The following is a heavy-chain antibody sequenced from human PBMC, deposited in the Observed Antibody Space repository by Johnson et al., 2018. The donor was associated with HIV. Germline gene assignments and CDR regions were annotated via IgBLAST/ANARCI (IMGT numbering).Heavy chain of an antibody. CDR1: GFTFSSYA. CDR3: ARVRRGSNLGAFDI. V-gene: IGHV3-30-3*01. Sequence: VQLLESGGGVVQPGRSLRLSCAASGFTFSSYAMHWVRQAPGKGLEWVAVISYDGSNKYYADSVKGRFTISRDNSKNTLYLQMNSLRAEDTAVYYCARVRRGSNLGAFDIWGQGTMVTFSS. J-gene: IGHJ3*02. D-gene: IGHD2-15*01. CDR2: ISYDGSNK.